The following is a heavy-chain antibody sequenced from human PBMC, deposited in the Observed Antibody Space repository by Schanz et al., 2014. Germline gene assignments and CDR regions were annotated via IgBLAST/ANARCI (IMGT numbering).Heavy chain of an antibody. V-gene: IGHV3-66*01. CDR2: IYTSGST. J-gene: IGHJ3*02. CDR3: ARRKHAFDI. CDR1: GFTVDSNY. Sequence: DVQVVESGGDLVQPGGSLRLSCAASGFTVDSNYMSWVRQAPGKGLEWVSVIYTSGSTYYADSVRGRFTFSRDNSKNTLYLQMNSLRAEDTAVYYCARRKHAFDIWGQGTMVTVSS.